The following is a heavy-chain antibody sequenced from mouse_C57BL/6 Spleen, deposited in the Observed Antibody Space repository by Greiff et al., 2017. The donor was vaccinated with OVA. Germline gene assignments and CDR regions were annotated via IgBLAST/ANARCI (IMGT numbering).Heavy chain of an antibody. CDR3: ARVYDGYYY. CDR1: GYAFTNYL. CDR2: INPGSGGT. Sequence: QVQLKESGAELVRPGTSVKVSCKASGYAFTNYLIEWVKQRPGQGLEWIGVINPGSGGTNYNEKFKGKATLTADKSSSTAYMQLSSLTSEDSAVCFCARVYDGYYYWGQGTTLTVSS. D-gene: IGHD2-3*01. J-gene: IGHJ2*01. V-gene: IGHV1-54*01.